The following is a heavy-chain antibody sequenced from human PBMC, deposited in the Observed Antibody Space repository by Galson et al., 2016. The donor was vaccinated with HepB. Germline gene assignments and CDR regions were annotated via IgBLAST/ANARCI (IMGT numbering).Heavy chain of an antibody. CDR1: GFNFRNCA. CDR3: ARNPTYYYDSSGSYDGIDY. CDR2: ISYDGGNI. V-gene: IGHV3-30*04. D-gene: IGHD3-22*01. J-gene: IGHJ4*02. Sequence: SLRLSCAASGFNFRNCAMHWVRQAPGKGLEWVAVISYDGGNIYYTDSVKGRFTISRDNSENTLFLQMGGLTTEDTAVYYCARNPTYYYDSSGSYDGIDYWGQGTLVTVSS.